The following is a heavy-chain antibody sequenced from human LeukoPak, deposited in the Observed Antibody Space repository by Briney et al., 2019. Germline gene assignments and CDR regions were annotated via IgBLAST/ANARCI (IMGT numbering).Heavy chain of an antibody. V-gene: IGHV1-69*01. CDR3: AIAYCGGDCYTDYYYGMDV. J-gene: IGHJ6*02. Sequence: SVKVSCKASGGTFSSYAISWVRQAPGQGLEWMGGIIPIFGTANYAQKFQGRVTITADESTSTAYMELSSLRSEDTAVYYCAIAYCGGDCYTDYYYGMDVWGQGTTVTVSS. CDR2: IIPIFGTA. CDR1: GGTFSSYA. D-gene: IGHD2-21*02.